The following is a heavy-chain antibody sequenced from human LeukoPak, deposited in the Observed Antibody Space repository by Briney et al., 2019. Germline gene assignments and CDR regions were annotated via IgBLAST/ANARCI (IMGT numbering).Heavy chain of an antibody. D-gene: IGHD1-1*01. CDR1: GFTFSSYA. V-gene: IGHV3-23*01. Sequence: GGSLRLSCAASGFTFSSYAMSWVRQAPGKGLEWASGISGRGDSTYYADSVKGRFTISRDSSWNTVYLQMNSLRAEDTAVYFCAKNDVSYYYYMDVWGKGTTVTVSS. CDR2: ISGRGDST. J-gene: IGHJ6*03. CDR3: AKNDVSYYYYMDV.